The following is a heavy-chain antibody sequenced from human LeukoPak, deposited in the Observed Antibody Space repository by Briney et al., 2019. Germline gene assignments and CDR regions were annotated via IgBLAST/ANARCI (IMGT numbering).Heavy chain of an antibody. J-gene: IGHJ2*01. CDR2: IIPIFGTA. D-gene: IGHD4-17*01. V-gene: IGHV1-69*13. CDR1: GGTFSSYA. Sequence: GASVKVSCKASGGTFSSYAISWVRQAPGQGLEWMGGIIPIFGTANYAQKFQGRVTITADESTSTAYMELSSLRSEDTAVYYCARDRGMTTVTTARYFDLWGRGTLVTVSS. CDR3: ARDRGMTTVTTARYFDL.